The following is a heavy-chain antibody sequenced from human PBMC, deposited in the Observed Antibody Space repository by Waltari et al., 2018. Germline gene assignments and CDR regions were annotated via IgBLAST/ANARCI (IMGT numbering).Heavy chain of an antibody. J-gene: IGHJ3*02. CDR3: ARRSSYDSSGPGAFDI. V-gene: IGHV4-30-2*01. CDR2: IYHSGST. CDR1: GGSISSGGYS. D-gene: IGHD3-22*01. Sequence: QLQLQESGSGLVKPSQTLSLTCAVSGGSISSGGYSWSWIRQPPGKGLEWIGYIYHSGSTYYNPSLKSRVTISVDRSKNQFSLKLSSVTAADTAVYYCARRSSYDSSGPGAFDIWGQGTMVTVSS.